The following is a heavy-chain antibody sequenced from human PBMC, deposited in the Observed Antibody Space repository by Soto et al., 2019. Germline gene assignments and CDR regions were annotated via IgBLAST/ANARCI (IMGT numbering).Heavy chain of an antibody. J-gene: IGHJ4*02. CDR1: GFTVSSNY. D-gene: IGHD1-20*01. V-gene: IGHV3-66*01. CDR2: IYSGGST. CDR3: ASGTLTAGIGYFDY. Sequence: EVQLVESGGGLVQPGGSLRLSCAASGFTVSSNYMSWVRQAPGKGLEWVSGIYSGGSTYYADSVKGRFTISRDNSKNTLYLQMNSLRAEDTAVYYCASGTLTAGIGYFDYWGQGTLVTVSS.